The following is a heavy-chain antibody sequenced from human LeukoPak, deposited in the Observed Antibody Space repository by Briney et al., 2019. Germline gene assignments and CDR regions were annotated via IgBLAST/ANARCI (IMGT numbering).Heavy chain of an antibody. CDR3: ARGQSGYSYGSTKYYYYYMDV. CDR1: GYTFTGYF. J-gene: IGHJ6*03. V-gene: IGHV1-2*02. CDR2: INPNSGGT. Sequence: ASVKVSCKASGYTFTGYFMHWVRQAPGQGLEWMGWINPNSGGTNYAQKFQGRVTMTRDTSISTAYMELSRLRSDDTAVYYCARGQSGYSYGSTKYYYYYMDVWGKGTTVTISS. D-gene: IGHD5-18*01.